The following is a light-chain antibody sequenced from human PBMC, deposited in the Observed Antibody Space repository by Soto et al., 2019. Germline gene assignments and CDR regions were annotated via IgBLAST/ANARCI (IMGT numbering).Light chain of an antibody. V-gene: IGLV1-40*01. CDR1: SSNLGAGHD. CDR2: GSS. J-gene: IGLJ2*01. CDR3: QSYDSRLSGVV. Sequence: QSVLTQPPSVSGAPGQRVTISCTGSSSNLGAGHDVYWYQQLPGTAPKFLIYGSSHRPSGVPDRFSGSKSDTSASLAITGLQAEYEADYYCQSYDSRLSGVVFGGGTKLTVL.